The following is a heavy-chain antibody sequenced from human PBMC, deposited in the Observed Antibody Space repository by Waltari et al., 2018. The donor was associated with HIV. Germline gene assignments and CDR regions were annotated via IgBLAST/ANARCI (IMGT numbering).Heavy chain of an antibody. D-gene: IGHD3-10*01. J-gene: IGHJ5*02. CDR3: ASSYYYGSGTQYGINWFDP. V-gene: IGHV1-69*01. CDR2: IIPIFGTA. CDR1: GGTFSSYA. Sequence: QVQLVQSGAEVKKPGSSVKVSCKASGGTFSSYAISWVRQARGQGLEWMGGIIPIFGTANYAQKFQGRVTITADESTSTAYMELSSLRSEDTAVYYCASSYYYGSGTQYGINWFDPWGQGTLVTVSS.